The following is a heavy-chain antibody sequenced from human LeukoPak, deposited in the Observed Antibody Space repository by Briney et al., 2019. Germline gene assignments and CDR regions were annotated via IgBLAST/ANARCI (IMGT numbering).Heavy chain of an antibody. CDR1: GGSFSGYY. CDR2: INHSGST. CDR3: ASQGSELVLDY. J-gene: IGHJ4*02. Sequence: NTSETLSLTCAVYGGSFSGYYWSWIRQPPGKGLEWIGEINHSGSTNYNPSLKSRVTISVDTSKNQFSLKLSSVTAADTAVYYCASQGSELVLDYWGQGTLVTVSS. D-gene: IGHD3-10*01. V-gene: IGHV4-34*01.